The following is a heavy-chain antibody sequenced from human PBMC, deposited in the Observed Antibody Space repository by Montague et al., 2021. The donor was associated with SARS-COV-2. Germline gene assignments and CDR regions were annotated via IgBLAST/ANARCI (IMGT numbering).Heavy chain of an antibody. CDR2: TNDSGRT. CDR1: GGSFSGYY. Sequence: SETLSLTCAVYGGSFSGYYWSWIRQPPGRGLEWIGETNDSGRTXXXPSXXXRATISVDTSKNQFSLRLSSVTAAETAVYYCARGYCSGSGCYYYGMDVWGQGTTVTVSS. CDR3: ARGYCSGSGCYYYGMDV. J-gene: IGHJ6*02. V-gene: IGHV4-34*01. D-gene: IGHD2-15*01.